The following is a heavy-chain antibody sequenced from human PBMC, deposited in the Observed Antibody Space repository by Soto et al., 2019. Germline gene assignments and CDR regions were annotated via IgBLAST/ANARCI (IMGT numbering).Heavy chain of an antibody. CDR1: GFRFIRHG. D-gene: IGHD1-1*01. V-gene: IGHV3-30*18. J-gene: IGHJ3*02. CDR3: AKDVWNDVPATDGFDI. CDR2: ISYDGSQK. Sequence: LRLSCAASGFRFIRHGMHWVRQAPGKGLEWVAIISYDGSQKFYVDSVKGRFTISRDNSKNMVYLQMTSLRGDDTAVYYCAKDVWNDVPATDGFDIWGQGTMVTVSS.